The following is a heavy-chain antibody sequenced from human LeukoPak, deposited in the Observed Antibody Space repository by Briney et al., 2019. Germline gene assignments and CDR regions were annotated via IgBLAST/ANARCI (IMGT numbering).Heavy chain of an antibody. V-gene: IGHV3-33*01. CDR2: IWYDGSNK. D-gene: IGHD2-15*01. CDR1: GFTFSSYG. Sequence: PGRSLRLSCAASGFTFSSYGMHWVRQAPGKGLEWVAVIWYDGSNKYYADSVKGRFTISRDNSKNTLYLQTNSLRAEDTAVYYCARDQRRYCSGGSCYVDYWGQGTLVTVSS. J-gene: IGHJ4*02. CDR3: ARDQRRYCSGGSCYVDY.